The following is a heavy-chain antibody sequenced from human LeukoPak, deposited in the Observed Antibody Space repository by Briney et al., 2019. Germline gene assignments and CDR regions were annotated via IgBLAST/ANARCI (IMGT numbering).Heavy chain of an antibody. CDR3: VRGGPSTWS. CDR1: GFTFSSYW. CDR2: INSDGSST. Sequence: GSLRLSCSASGFTFSSYWMHWVRQAPGEGLAWVSRINSDGSSTSYADSVKGRFTISRDDAKNTVYLQMNNLRAEDTAVYYCVRGGPSTWSWGQGTLVTVSS. J-gene: IGHJ5*02. D-gene: IGHD2-15*01. V-gene: IGHV3-74*01.